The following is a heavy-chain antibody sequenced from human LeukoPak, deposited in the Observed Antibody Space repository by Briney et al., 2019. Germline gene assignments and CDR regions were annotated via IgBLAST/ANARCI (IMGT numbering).Heavy chain of an antibody. D-gene: IGHD3-22*01. Sequence: GASVKVSCKASGYTFTRYGISWVRQAPGQGLEWMGWISAYSGNTNYAQKLQGRVTMTTDTSASTAYMELRSLRSDDTAVYYCARLYYSDSSGSNFAYWGQGTLVTVSS. V-gene: IGHV1-18*01. J-gene: IGHJ4*02. CDR1: GYTFTRYG. CDR3: ARLYYSDSSGSNFAY. CDR2: ISAYSGNT.